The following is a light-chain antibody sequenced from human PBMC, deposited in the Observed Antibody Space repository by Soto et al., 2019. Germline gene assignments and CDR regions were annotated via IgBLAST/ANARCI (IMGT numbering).Light chain of an antibody. CDR1: QDIGSD. CDR3: LQHDNFPWT. CDR2: AAS. J-gene: IGKJ1*01. Sequence: DIQMTQSPCSLSASVGDRVIITCRASQDIGSDLAWYQQKPGIAPERLIYAASNLQSGVPSRFSGSGSGTEFTLTISSLQPEDFETYYCLQHDNFPWTFGQGTKVDIK. V-gene: IGKV1-17*01.